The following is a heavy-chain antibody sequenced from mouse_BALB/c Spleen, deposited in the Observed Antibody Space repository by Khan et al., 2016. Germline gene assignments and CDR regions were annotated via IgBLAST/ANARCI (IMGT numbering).Heavy chain of an antibody. CDR1: GFDFSRYW. V-gene: IGHV4-1*02. J-gene: IGHJ4*01. CDR2: INPDSSTI. Sequence: EVKLLESGGGLVQPGGSLKLSCAAAGFDFSRYWMSWVRQAPGKGLEWIGEINPDSSTINYTPSLKDKFIISRDNAKNTLYLQMSKVRSEDTALYYCARHGNYAMDYRGQGTSVTVSS. CDR3: ARHGNYAMDY. D-gene: IGHD1-1*01.